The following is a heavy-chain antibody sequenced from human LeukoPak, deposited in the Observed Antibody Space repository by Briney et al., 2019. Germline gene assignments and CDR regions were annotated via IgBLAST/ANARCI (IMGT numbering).Heavy chain of an antibody. V-gene: IGHV3-30*03. CDR2: ISYDGSNE. CDR3: SEGSGVY. CDR1: GSTFSSYG. Sequence: PGGSLRLSCVASGSTFSSYGMHWVRQAPGKGLEWVAFISYDGSNENIADSVKGRFTISRDNSKNTLYLQMNSLRAEDTAVYYCSEGSGVYWGQGTLVTVSS. J-gene: IGHJ4*02. D-gene: IGHD3-10*01.